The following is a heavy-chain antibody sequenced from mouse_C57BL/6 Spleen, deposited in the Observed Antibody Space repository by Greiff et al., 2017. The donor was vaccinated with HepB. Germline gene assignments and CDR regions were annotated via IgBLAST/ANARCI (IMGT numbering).Heavy chain of an antibody. D-gene: IGHD3-2*02. Sequence: QVQLKESGPELVKPGASVKISCKASGYAFSSSWMNWVKQRPGKGLEWIGRIYPGDGDTNYNGKFKGKATLTADKSSSTAYMQLSSLTSEDSAVYFCARDSSGWGDYWGQGTSVTVSS. J-gene: IGHJ4*01. V-gene: IGHV1-82*01. CDR1: GYAFSSSW. CDR3: ARDSSGWGDY. CDR2: IYPGDGDT.